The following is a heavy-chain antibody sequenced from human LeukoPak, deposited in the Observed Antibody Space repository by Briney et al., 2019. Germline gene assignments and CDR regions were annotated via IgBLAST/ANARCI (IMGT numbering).Heavy chain of an antibody. CDR3: ARADGLGYCSAGSCYGNYYYMDV. V-gene: IGHV4-38-2*02. Sequence: PSETLSLTCTVSGGSISSYYWSWIRQPPGKGLEWIGSIYHSGSTYYNPSLKSRVTISVDTSKNQFSLKLSSVTAADTAVYYCARADGLGYCSAGSCYGNYYYMDVWGKGTTVTVSS. D-gene: IGHD2-15*01. J-gene: IGHJ6*03. CDR1: GGSISSYY. CDR2: IYHSGST.